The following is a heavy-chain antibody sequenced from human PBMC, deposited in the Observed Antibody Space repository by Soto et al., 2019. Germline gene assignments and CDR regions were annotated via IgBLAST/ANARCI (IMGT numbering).Heavy chain of an antibody. V-gene: IGHV4-4*08. Sequence: ETLSLTCSVSCASIRSYYWHWIRQPPGKGLEWIGYVYTSDYTRYSSSLKSRVTISVDTSKSQFYLRLNSVTAADTAVYYCASSDGHPGDFFYYNGMDVWGQGTTVPVYS. CDR3: ASSDGHPGDFFYYNGMDV. CDR1: CASIRSYY. CDR2: VYTSDYT. D-gene: IGHD3-10*01. J-gene: IGHJ6*02.